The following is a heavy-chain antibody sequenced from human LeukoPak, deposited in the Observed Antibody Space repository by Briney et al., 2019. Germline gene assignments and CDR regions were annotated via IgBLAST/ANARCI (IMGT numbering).Heavy chain of an antibody. Sequence: GGSLRLSCGASGFSFSSYSMNWVRQAPGKGLEWVSSISSSSRYISYADSVKGRFTISRDNAKNSLYLQMNSLRAEDTAVYYCTREVGYSGYLYPDYWGQGTLVTVSS. J-gene: IGHJ4*02. D-gene: IGHD5-12*01. CDR2: ISSSSRYI. V-gene: IGHV3-21*01. CDR3: TREVGYSGYLYPDY. CDR1: GFSFSSYS.